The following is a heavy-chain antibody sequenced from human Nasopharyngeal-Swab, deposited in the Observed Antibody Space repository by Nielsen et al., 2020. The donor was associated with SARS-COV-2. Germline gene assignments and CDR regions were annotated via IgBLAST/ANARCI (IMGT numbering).Heavy chain of an antibody. V-gene: IGHV3-30*18. Sequence: GESLKISCAASGFTFISYGMHWVRQAPGKGLEWMTVISYDGSNKYYADSVKGRFTISRDNSKNTLYLQMNSLRAEDTAVYYCAKGKGTTPFDYWGQGTLVTVSS. CDR1: GFTFISYG. CDR2: ISYDGSNK. J-gene: IGHJ4*02. D-gene: IGHD1-7*01. CDR3: AKGKGTTPFDY.